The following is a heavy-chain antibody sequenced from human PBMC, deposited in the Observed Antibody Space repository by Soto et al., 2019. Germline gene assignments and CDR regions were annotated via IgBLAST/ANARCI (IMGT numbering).Heavy chain of an antibody. CDR1: GYIFTSYW. CDR2: IHPGGSDT. J-gene: IGHJ6*02. Sequence: GESLKISCKTSGYIFTSYWIGWVRQMPGKGLEWMAIIHPGGSDTRYSPSLQGQVTISADKSISTAYLQWSSLKASDTAMYYCATGIATRYYGMDVWGQGTTVTVSS. CDR3: ATGIATRYYGMDV. D-gene: IGHD6-13*01. V-gene: IGHV5-51*01.